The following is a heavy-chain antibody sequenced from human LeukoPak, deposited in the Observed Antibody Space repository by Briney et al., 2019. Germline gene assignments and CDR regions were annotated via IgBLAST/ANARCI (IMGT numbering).Heavy chain of an antibody. CDR1: GFTFSSYG. CDR2: IWYDGSNK. Sequence: GGSLRLSCAASGFTFSSYGMHWVRQAPGKGLEWVAVIWYDGSNKYYADSVKGRFTISRDNSKNTLYLQMSSLRAEDTAVYYCARDLRTAAGYYYGMDVWGQGTTVTVSS. V-gene: IGHV3-33*01. CDR3: ARDLRTAAGYYYGMDV. J-gene: IGHJ6*02. D-gene: IGHD6-13*01.